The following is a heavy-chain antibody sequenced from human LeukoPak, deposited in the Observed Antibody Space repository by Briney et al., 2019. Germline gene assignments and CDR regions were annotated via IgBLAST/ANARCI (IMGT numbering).Heavy chain of an antibody. D-gene: IGHD3-22*01. CDR2: IKQDGSEK. J-gene: IGHJ4*02. CDR1: GLTFSSFW. Sequence: GGSLRLSCAASGLTFSSFWMSWVRQAPGKGREGVANIKQDGSEKYYVDSVKGRFTISRDNAKNSLFLQMNSLRAEDTAVYYCARGEYYFDGGYWGQGTLVTVSS. V-gene: IGHV3-7*04. CDR3: ARGEYYFDGGY.